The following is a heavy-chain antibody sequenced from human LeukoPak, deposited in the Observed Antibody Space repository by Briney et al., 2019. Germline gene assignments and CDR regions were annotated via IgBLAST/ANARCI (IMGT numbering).Heavy chain of an antibody. J-gene: IGHJ4*02. V-gene: IGHV3-30-3*01. D-gene: IGHD3-10*01. CDR3: AKVPFFYGSGSAYFDY. CDR1: GFTFSTYA. CDR2: IPKDGGNE. Sequence: GGSLRLSCAASGFTFSTYAMHWVRQAPGKGLEWVAVIPKDGGNEYYADSVKGRFTISRDNSKNTLYLQMNSLRAEDTAVYCCAKVPFFYGSGSAYFDYWGQGTLVTVSS.